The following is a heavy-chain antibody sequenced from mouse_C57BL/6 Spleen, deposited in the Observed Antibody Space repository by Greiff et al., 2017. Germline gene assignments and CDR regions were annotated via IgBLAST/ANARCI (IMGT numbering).Heavy chain of an antibody. V-gene: IGHV2-2*01. CDR3: ARKGDYGSSPFMDY. CDR1: GFSLTSYG. Sequence: VKLVESGPGLVQPSQSLSITCTVSGFSLTSYGVHWVRQSPGKGLEWLGVIWSGGSTDYNAAFISRLSISKDNSKSQVFFKMNRLQADDTAIYYCARKGDYGSSPFMDYWGQGTSVTVSS. J-gene: IGHJ4*01. CDR2: IWSGGST. D-gene: IGHD1-1*01.